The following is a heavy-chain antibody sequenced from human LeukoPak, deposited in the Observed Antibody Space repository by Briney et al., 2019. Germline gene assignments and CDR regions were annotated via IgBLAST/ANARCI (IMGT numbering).Heavy chain of an antibody. Sequence: GGSLRLSCAASGFTFSSYSMNWVRQAPGKGLEWVSYISSGSSTIYYADSVKGRFTISRDNAKNSLYLQMNSLRAEDTAVYYCARGLPIAAAGTSPFDYWGQGTLVTVSS. D-gene: IGHD6-13*01. V-gene: IGHV3-48*01. CDR3: ARGLPIAAAGTSPFDY. CDR2: ISSGSSTI. J-gene: IGHJ4*02. CDR1: GFTFSSYS.